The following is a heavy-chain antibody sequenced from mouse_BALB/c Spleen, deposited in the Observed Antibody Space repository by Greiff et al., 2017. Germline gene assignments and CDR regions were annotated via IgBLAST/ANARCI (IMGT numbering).Heavy chain of an antibody. J-gene: IGHJ4*01. CDR1: GFAFSSYD. CDR2: ISSGGGST. V-gene: IGHV5-12-1*01. CDR3: AREGPEAMDY. Sequence: EVQRVESGGGLVKPGGSLKLSCAASGFAFSSYDMSWVRQTPEKRLEWVAYISSGGGSTYCPDTVKGRFTISRDNAKNTLYLQMSSLKSEDTAMYYCAREGPEAMDYWGQGTSVTVSS.